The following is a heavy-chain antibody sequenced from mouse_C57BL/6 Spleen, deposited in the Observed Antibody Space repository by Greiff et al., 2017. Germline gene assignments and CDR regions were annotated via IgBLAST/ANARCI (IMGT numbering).Heavy chain of an antibody. CDR2: IRNKANGYTT. Sequence: EVKLMESGGGLVQPGGSLSLSCAASGFTFTDYYMSWVRQPPGKALEWLGFIRNKANGYTTEYSASVKGRFTISRDNSQSILYLQMNALRAEDSATYYCASYYYGSSYYFDYWGQGTTLTVSS. CDR1: GFTFTDYY. V-gene: IGHV7-3*01. D-gene: IGHD1-1*01. J-gene: IGHJ2*01. CDR3: ASYYYGSSYYFDY.